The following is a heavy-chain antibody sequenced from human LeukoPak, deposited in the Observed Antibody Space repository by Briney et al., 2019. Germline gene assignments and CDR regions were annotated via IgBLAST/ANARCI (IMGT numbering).Heavy chain of an antibody. J-gene: IGHJ3*02. V-gene: IGHV4-39*01. Sequence: SETLSLTCTVSGGSISSSSYYWGWIRQPPGKGLEWIGSIYYSGSTYYNPSLKSRGTISVDTSKNQFSLKLSSVTAADPAVYYCARHRANRDSSSSYAFDIWGQGTMVTVSS. CDR1: GGSISSSSYY. CDR2: IYYSGST. D-gene: IGHD6-6*01. CDR3: ARHRANRDSSSSYAFDI.